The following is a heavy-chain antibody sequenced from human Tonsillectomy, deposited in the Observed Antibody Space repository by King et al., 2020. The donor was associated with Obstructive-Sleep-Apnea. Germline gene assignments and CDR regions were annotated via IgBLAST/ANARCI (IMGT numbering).Heavy chain of an antibody. D-gene: IGHD3-10*01. CDR3: ARHVPNYYGASTPCDY. CDR2: IYYSGST. V-gene: IGHV4-59*08. J-gene: IGHJ4*02. Sequence: QVQLQESGPGLVKPSETLSLTCIVSGGSISRDYWSWIRQPPGKGLGWIGYIYYSGSTNYIPTDYNPSLKSRVTISVDTSKNQFTLKLRSVTAADTAVYYCARHVPNYYGASTPCDYWGQGTLVTVSS. CDR1: GGSISRDY.